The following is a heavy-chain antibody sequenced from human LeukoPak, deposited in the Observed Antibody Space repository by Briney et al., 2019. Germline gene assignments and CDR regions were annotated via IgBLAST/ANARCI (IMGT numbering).Heavy chain of an antibody. CDR2: LHSGGST. Sequence: PSEALSLTCTVSGGSMNTDYWSWIRQPPGKGLEWVSVLHSGGSTSYADSVKGRFTISRDNSKNTLYLQMSSLRVDDTAVYYCAREDSGRIDSWGQGTLVTVSS. D-gene: IGHD6-19*01. V-gene: IGHV3-66*01. J-gene: IGHJ4*02. CDR3: AREDSGRIDS. CDR1: GGSMNTDY.